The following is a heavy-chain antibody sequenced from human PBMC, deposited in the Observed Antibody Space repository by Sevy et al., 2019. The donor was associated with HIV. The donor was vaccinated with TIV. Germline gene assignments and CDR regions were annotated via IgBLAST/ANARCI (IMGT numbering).Heavy chain of an antibody. CDR1: GFTFDDYA. Sequence: GGSLRLSCAASGFTFDDYAMHWVRQAPGKGLEWVSGISWNSASIDYADSVKGRFTISRDNAKNSLYLQMKSLRAEDTALYYCARARDDGYCTNGVCFNFDNWGQGTLVTVSS. D-gene: IGHD2-8*01. CDR2: ISWNSASI. V-gene: IGHV3-9*01. CDR3: ARARDDGYCTNGVCFNFDN. J-gene: IGHJ4*01.